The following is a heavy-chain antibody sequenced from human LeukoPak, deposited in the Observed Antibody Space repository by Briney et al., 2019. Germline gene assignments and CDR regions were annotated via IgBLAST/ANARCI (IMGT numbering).Heavy chain of an antibody. CDR2: ISGSGGST. J-gene: IGHJ4*02. D-gene: IGHD3-10*01. Sequence: SGGSLRLSCAASGFTFSSYAMSWVRQAPGKGLEWVSAISGSGGSTYYADSVKGRFTISRDNSKNTLYLQMNSLRAEDTAVYYCARGSVWFGELFRARFDYWGQGTLVTVSS. CDR3: ARGSVWFGELFRARFDY. V-gene: IGHV3-23*01. CDR1: GFTFSSYA.